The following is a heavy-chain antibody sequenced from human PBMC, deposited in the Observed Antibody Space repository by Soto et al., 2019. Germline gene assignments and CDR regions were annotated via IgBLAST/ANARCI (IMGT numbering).Heavy chain of an antibody. D-gene: IGHD4-4*01. Sequence: SETLSLTCAVYGGFVSSGNYYWSWIRQPPGKGLEWIGEMSHSGGTHFNPSLKSRVTISVDTSKNQFSLKMTSVTAADTALYYCARVERGTTTTVVDAFDIWGPGTMVTVSS. CDR2: MSHSGGT. J-gene: IGHJ3*02. V-gene: IGHV4-61*01. CDR3: ARVERGTTTTVVDAFDI. CDR1: GGFVSSGNYY.